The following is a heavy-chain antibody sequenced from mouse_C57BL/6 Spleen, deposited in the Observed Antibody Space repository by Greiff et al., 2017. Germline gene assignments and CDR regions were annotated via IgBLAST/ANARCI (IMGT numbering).Heavy chain of an antibody. Sequence: EVHLVESGGGLVKPGGSLKLSCAASGFTFSSYAMSWVRQTPEKRLEWVATISDGGSYTYYPDNVKGRFTISRDNAKNNLYRQMSQLKSEDKAMYYCARVGYDRSWYFDVWGTGTTVTVSS. CDR3: ARVGYDRSWYFDV. CDR2: ISDGGSYT. V-gene: IGHV5-4*01. J-gene: IGHJ1*03. CDR1: GFTFSSYA. D-gene: IGHD2-14*01.